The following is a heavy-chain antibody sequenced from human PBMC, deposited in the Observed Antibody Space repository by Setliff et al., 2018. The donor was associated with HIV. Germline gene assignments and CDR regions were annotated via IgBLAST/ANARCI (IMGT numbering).Heavy chain of an antibody. CDR3: ARGGALLGYYYGSGSYPPDAFDI. D-gene: IGHD3-10*01. Sequence: ASVKVSCKASGYTFTSYAMHWVRQAPGQRLEWMGWINAGNGNTKYSQKFQGRVTITRDTSASTAHMELSSLRSEDTAVYYCARGGALLGYYYGSGSYPPDAFDIWGQGTMVT. V-gene: IGHV1-3*01. CDR1: GYTFTSYA. J-gene: IGHJ3*02. CDR2: INAGNGNT.